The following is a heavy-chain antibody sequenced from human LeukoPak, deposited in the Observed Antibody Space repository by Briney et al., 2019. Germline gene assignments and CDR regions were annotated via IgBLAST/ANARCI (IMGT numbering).Heavy chain of an antibody. V-gene: IGHV3-23*01. CDR1: GLTFSNYA. J-gene: IGHJ4*02. Sequence: GGSLRLSCAASGLTFSNYAMSWVRQAPGKGLDWVSTISGSGGVTYYPDSVRGRFTISRDNSRNTLHLQMDSMRDEDTAIYYCALWPEGATPKFHNWGQGTLVTVSS. CDR3: ALWPEGATPKFHN. CDR2: ISGSGGVT. D-gene: IGHD1-26*01.